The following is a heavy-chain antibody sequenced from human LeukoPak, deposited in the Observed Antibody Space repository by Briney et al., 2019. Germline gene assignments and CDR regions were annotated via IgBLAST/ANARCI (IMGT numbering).Heavy chain of an antibody. D-gene: IGHD3-9*01. J-gene: IGHJ4*02. CDR1: GFTFSSYA. CDR3: ARDRDFDWLPIKGYFDY. V-gene: IGHV3-30*04. Sequence: GGSLRLSCAASGFTFSSYAMHWVRQAPGKGLEWVAVISYDGSNKYYADSVKGRFTISRDNSKNTLYLQMNSLGAEDTAVYYCARDRDFDWLPIKGYFDYWGQGTLVTVSS. CDR2: ISYDGSNK.